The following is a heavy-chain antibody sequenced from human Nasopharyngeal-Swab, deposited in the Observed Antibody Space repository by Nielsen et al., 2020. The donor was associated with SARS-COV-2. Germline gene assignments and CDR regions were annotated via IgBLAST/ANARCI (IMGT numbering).Heavy chain of an antibody. V-gene: IGHV1-18*04. CDR3: ARLVRGSTINYFDF. J-gene: IGHJ4*02. CDR2: ISAYNGNT. D-gene: IGHD3-10*01. Sequence: ASVKVSCKASGYTYNTYGITWERQAPGKGLEWMGWISAYNGNTDYAQKFQDRFTMTTDTSTSTAYMELKSLRSDDTAVYYCARLVRGSTINYFDFWGQGTLVTVSS. CDR1: GYTYNTYG.